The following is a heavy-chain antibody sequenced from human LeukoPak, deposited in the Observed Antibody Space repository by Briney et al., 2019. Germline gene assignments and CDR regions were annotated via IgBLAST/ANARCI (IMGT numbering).Heavy chain of an antibody. CDR2: MPYNGGA. J-gene: IGHJ3*02. Sequence: SETLSLTCTVSGDSITSANYFWSWIRQPPGEDLEWIGYMPYNGGASYNPSLRGRATISLDTSKNEFSLRLRSVTAPDTAIYYCAREVNVPAGSDGFDIWGQGTMVTVSP. CDR1: GDSITSANYF. V-gene: IGHV4-30-4*01. D-gene: IGHD2-2*01. CDR3: AREVNVPAGSDGFDI.